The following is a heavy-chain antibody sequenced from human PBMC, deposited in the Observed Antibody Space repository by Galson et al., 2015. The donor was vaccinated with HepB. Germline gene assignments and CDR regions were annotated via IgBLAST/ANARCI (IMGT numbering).Heavy chain of an antibody. CDR1: GYTFTSYA. D-gene: IGHD2-2*02. V-gene: IGHV1-3*01. J-gene: IGHJ6*02. Sequence: QSGAEVKKPGTSVKVSCKASGYTFTSYAMHWVRQAPGQRLEWMGWINAGNGNTKYSQKFQGRVTITRDTSASTAYMELSSLRSEDTAVYYCARDSLVPAAITYYGMDVWGQGTTVTVSS. CDR3: ARDSLVPAAITYYGMDV. CDR2: INAGNGNT.